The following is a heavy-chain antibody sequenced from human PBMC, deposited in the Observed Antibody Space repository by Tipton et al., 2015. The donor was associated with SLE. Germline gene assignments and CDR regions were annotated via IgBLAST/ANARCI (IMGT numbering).Heavy chain of an antibody. V-gene: IGHV4-4*08. CDR1: GGSISSSY. CDR3: GGGNYFDYYMDV. CDR2: LYTAGRT. Sequence: TLSLTCSVSGGSISSSYWSWIRQPPGKGLEWIGYLYTAGRTNYNPSLKSRVAISVDTSTMQFSLRLTSVTAADTAVYYCGGGNYFDYYMDVWGKGTTVTVSS. J-gene: IGHJ6*03. D-gene: IGHD3-22*01.